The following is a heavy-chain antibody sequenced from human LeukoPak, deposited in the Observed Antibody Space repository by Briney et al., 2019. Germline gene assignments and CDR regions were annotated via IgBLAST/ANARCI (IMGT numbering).Heavy chain of an antibody. D-gene: IGHD3-10*01. CDR3: AKGTMVRGVNGYYGMDV. J-gene: IGHJ6*02. Sequence: PGGSLRLSCVASGFTFSSNVMIWVRQAPGKGLEWVSAISGSGAYTYYADSVKGRFTISRDNSKNTLYLQMNSLRAEDTAVYYCAKGTMVRGVNGYYGMDVWGQGTTVTVSS. CDR1: GFTFSSNV. V-gene: IGHV3-23*01. CDR2: ISGSGAYT.